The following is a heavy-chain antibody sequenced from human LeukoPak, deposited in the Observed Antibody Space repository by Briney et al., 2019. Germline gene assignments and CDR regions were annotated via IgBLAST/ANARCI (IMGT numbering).Heavy chain of an antibody. V-gene: IGHV3-30*18. CDR2: ISYDGNNI. CDR1: GFTFSSYG. J-gene: IGHJ4*02. D-gene: IGHD2-2*01. CDR3: AKSHCSSTSCYFDY. Sequence: PGRSLRLSCAASGFTFSSYGMHWVRQAPGKGLEWVAVISYDGNNIYYADSVKGRFTISRDNSKNTLYLQMNSLRAEDTAVYYCAKSHCSSTSCYFDYWGQGTLVTVSS.